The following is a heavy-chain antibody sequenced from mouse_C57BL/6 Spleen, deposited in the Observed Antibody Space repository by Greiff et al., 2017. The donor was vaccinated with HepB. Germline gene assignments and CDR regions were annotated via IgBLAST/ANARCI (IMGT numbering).Heavy chain of an antibody. Sequence: QVQLKQSGAELAKPGASVKLSCKASGYTFTSYWMHWVKQRPGQGLEWIGYINPSSGYTKYNQKFKDKATLTADKSSSTAYMQLSSLTYEDSAVYYCASTPLRAQAYAMDYWGQGTSVTVSS. V-gene: IGHV1-7*01. CDR1: GYTFTSYW. D-gene: IGHD3-2*02. CDR3: ASTPLRAQAYAMDY. J-gene: IGHJ4*01. CDR2: INPSSGYT.